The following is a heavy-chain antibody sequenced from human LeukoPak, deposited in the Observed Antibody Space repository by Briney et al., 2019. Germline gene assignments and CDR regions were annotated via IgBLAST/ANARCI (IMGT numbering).Heavy chain of an antibody. CDR2: ISYDGSNK. V-gene: IGHV3-30-3*01. J-gene: IGHJ4*02. CDR3: ASSTKIAAAGQIFDY. D-gene: IGHD6-13*01. Sequence: GGSLRLSCAASGFTFSSYAMHWVRQAPGKGLEWVAVISYDGSNKYYADSVKGRFIISRDNSKNTLYLQMNSLRAEDTAVYYCASSTKIAAAGQIFDYWGQGTLVTVSS. CDR1: GFTFSSYA.